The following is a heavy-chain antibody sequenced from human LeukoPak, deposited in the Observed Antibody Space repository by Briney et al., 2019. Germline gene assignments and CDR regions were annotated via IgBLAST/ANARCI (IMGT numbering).Heavy chain of an antibody. CDR2: INPNSGAT. D-gene: IGHD3-22*01. CDR1: GYTFTGYY. V-gene: IGHV1-2*02. Sequence: VASVKVSCKASGYTFTGYYIHWVRQAPGQGLECTGWINPNSGATNFAQKFQGRVTLTRDTSISTAYVELSSLKSDDTAIYYCASGADVKSVHYNDRSTYSYYFDYWGQGTLVTVSS. CDR3: ASGADVKSVHYNDRSTYSYYFDY. J-gene: IGHJ4*02.